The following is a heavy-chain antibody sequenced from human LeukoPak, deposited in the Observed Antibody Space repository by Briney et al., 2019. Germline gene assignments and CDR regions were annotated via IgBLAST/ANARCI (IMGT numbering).Heavy chain of an antibody. Sequence: GGSLRLSCAASGFTFSAYWMHGVRQVPGKGLVWVSRINNDGTATFFADSVKGRFTISRDNAKNTLYLQMDSLRAEDTAMYYCAREILEPGKTHEYWGQGTLVTVSS. CDR3: AREILEPGKTHEY. J-gene: IGHJ4*02. CDR1: GFTFSAYW. D-gene: IGHD1-1*01. CDR2: INNDGTAT. V-gene: IGHV3-74*01.